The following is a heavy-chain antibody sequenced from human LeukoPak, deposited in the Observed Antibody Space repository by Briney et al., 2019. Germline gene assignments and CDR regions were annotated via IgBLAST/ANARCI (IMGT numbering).Heavy chain of an antibody. CDR1: GYTFTGYY. J-gene: IGHJ4*02. CDR3: ARSEYYYNSSGNTGTDY. Sequence: ASVKVSCKASGYTFTGYYMHWVRQAPGQGLEWMRWINPNSGGTNYAQKFQGRVTMTRDASISTAYMELSRLRSDDTAVYYCARSEYYYNSSGNTGTDYWGKGTLVTVSS. D-gene: IGHD3-22*01. CDR2: INPNSGGT. V-gene: IGHV1-2*02.